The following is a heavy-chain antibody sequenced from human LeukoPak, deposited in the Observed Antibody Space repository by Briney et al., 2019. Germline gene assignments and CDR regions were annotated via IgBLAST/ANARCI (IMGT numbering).Heavy chain of an antibody. J-gene: IGHJ4*02. CDR3: ASAHGGSGYDRPFDY. V-gene: IGHV3-48*03. CDR1: RFYFSTYD. D-gene: IGHD5-12*01. CDR2: IDSSGSTT. Sequence: SGGSLRLSCTASRFYFSTYDMNWVRQVPGKGLEWVSYIDSSGSTTYCAGSVQGRFTISRDNAKNSLYLQMKSLRVEDTAFYYCASAHGGSGYDRPFDYWGQGTLVSVSS.